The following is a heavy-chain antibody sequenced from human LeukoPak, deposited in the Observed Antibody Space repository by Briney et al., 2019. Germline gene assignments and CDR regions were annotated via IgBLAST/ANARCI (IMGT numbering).Heavy chain of an antibody. CDR2: INHSGST. D-gene: IGHD3-22*01. J-gene: IGHJ3*02. CDR3: ARETLNYYDSSGYYAFDI. Sequence: SETLSPTCVVYGGSFSGYYWSWIRQPPGKGLEWIGEINHSGSTNYNPSLKSRVTISVDTSKNQFSLKLSSVTAADTAVYYCARETLNYYDSSGYYAFDIWGQGTMVTVSS. CDR1: GGSFSGYY. V-gene: IGHV4-34*01.